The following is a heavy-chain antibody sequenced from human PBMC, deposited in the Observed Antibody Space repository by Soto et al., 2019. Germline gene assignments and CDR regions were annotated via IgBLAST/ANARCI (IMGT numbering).Heavy chain of an antibody. CDR3: ARNYDSTGYHVAD. J-gene: IGHJ4*02. V-gene: IGHV3-21*01. D-gene: IGHD3-22*01. CDR2: ISSTSDYI. CDR1: GYTFSDYN. Sequence: GGSLRLSCAASGYTFSDYNMNWVRQAPGKGLEWVSSISSTSDYIYYADSVKGRFTISRDNAKNSLYLQMNSLRAEDTAVYYCARNYDSTGYHVADWGQGTLVTVSS.